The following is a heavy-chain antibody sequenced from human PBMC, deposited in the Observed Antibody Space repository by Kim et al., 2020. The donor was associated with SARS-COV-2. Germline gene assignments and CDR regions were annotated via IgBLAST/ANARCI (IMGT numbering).Heavy chain of an antibody. J-gene: IGHJ5*02. Sequence: SETLSLTCTVSGGSISSGDYYWSCIRQPPGKGLEWVMYIYYSGSTYYNPSLKSRVTISVDTTKNQFSLKLSSVTAADTAVYYCATGSFGVVITPFDPWGQGTLVTVSS. CDR1: GGSISSGDYY. CDR3: ATGSFGVVITPFDP. D-gene: IGHD3-3*01. CDR2: IYYSGST. V-gene: IGHV4-30-4*01.